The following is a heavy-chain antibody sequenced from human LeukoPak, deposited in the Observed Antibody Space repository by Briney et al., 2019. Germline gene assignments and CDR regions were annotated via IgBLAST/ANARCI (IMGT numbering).Heavy chain of an antibody. CDR1: GFTFSDYA. Sequence: GGSLRLSCAASGFTFSDYAMTWVRQAPGKGLEWVSALSGSGSGTFYADSVKGRFTISRDTSKNTLYLQMNSLRVEDTAVYYCAKVRSDPGYCTGIDCNRSFDYWGQGTLVTVSS. CDR2: LSGSGSGT. J-gene: IGHJ4*02. V-gene: IGHV3-23*01. D-gene: IGHD2-8*02. CDR3: AKVRSDPGYCTGIDCNRSFDY.